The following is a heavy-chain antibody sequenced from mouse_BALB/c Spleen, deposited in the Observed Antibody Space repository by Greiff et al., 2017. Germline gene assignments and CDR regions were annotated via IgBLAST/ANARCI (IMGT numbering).Heavy chain of an antibody. J-gene: IGHJ2*01. CDR2: ISSGGSYT. CDR1: GFTFSSYA. D-gene: IGHD2-4*01. CDR3: ARYDYDDGFDY. Sequence: EVMLVESGGGLVKPGGSLKLSCAASGFTFSSYAMSWVRQSPEKRLEWVAEISSGGSYTYYPDTVTGRFTISRDNAKNTLYLEMSSLRSEDTAMYYCARYDYDDGFDYWGQGTTLTVSS. V-gene: IGHV5-9-4*01.